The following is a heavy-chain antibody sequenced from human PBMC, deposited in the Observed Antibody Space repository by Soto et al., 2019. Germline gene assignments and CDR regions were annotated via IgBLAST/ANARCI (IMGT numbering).Heavy chain of an antibody. V-gene: IGHV3-74*01. D-gene: IGHD3-9*01. CDR1: GFTFSSYW. J-gene: IGHJ5*02. CDR3: ARDLELRYFDWYPPGGFDP. Sequence: GGSLRLSCAASGFTFSSYWMHWVRQAPGKWLVWVSRINSDGSSTSYADSVKGRFTISRDNAKNTLYLQMNSLRAEDTAVYYCARDLELRYFDWYPPGGFDPWGQGTLVTVSS. CDR2: INSDGSST.